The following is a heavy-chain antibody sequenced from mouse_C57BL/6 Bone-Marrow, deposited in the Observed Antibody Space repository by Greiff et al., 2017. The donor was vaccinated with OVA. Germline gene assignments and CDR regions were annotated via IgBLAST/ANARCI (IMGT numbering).Heavy chain of an antibody. CDR1: GFTFSSYA. CDR2: ISDGGSYT. Sequence: EVQGVESGGGLVKPGGSLKLSCAASGFTFSSYAMSWVRQTPEKRLEWVATISDGGSYTYYPDNVKGRFTISRDNAKNNLYLQMSHLKSEDTAMYYYAGEGGYYGIPYYFDYWGQGTTLTVSS. J-gene: IGHJ2*01. CDR3: AGEGGYYGIPYYFDY. V-gene: IGHV5-4*01. D-gene: IGHD1-1*01.